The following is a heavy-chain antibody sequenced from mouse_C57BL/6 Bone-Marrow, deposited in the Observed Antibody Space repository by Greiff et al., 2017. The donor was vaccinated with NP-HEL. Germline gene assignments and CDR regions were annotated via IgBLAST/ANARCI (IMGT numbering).Heavy chain of an antibody. CDR3: TRGTNPGDYAMDY. CDR2: IRNKANNHAT. Sequence: EVKVVESGGGLVQPGGSMKLSCAASGFTFSDAWMDWVRQSPEQGLEWVAEIRNKANNHATYYAESVKGRFTISRDDSKSSVYLQMNSLRAEDTGIYYCTRGTNPGDYAMDYWGQGTSVTVSS. CDR1: GFTFSDAW. D-gene: IGHD1-3*01. J-gene: IGHJ4*01. V-gene: IGHV6-6*01.